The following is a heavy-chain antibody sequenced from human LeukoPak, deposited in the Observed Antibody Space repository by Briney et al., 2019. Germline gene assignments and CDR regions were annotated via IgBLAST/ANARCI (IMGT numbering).Heavy chain of an antibody. D-gene: IGHD2-8*01. J-gene: IGHJ4*02. V-gene: IGHV3-30-3*01. CDR3: ARDRSDIVLMVYTYYFDY. CDR1: GFTFSSYA. CDR2: ISYDGSNK. Sequence: HPGGSLRLSCAASGFTFSSYAMHWVRQAPGKGLEWVAVISYDGSNKYYADSVKGRFTISRDNSKNTLYLQMNSLRAEDTAVYYCARDRSDIVLMVYTYYFDYWGQGTLVTVSS.